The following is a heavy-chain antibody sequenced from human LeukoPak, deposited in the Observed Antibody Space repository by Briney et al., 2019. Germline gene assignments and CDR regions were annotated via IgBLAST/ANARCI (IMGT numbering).Heavy chain of an antibody. V-gene: IGHV4-59*01. J-gene: IGHJ4*02. CDR2: IYYSGTT. D-gene: IGHD6-13*01. Sequence: SESLSLTCTVSGGSISSYYWSWIRQPPGKGLEWIGYIYYSGTTNYNPSLKSRVTIAVDTSKNQFSLKLSSVTAGDTAVYYCARGVYIAAAQYGYWGQGTLVTVSS. CDR3: ARGVYIAAAQYGY. CDR1: GGSISSYY.